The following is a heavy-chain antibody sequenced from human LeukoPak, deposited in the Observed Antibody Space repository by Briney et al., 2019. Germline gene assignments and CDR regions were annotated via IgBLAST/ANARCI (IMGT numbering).Heavy chain of an antibody. J-gene: IGHJ4*02. D-gene: IGHD2-2*01. CDR2: ISYSGST. CDR1: GGSISSDAYC. CDR3: AAIVVVPAAIDY. Sequence: PSETLSLTCTVSGGSISSDAYCWSWIRQHPGKGLEWIGYISYSGSTYYNPSLKSRVTISVDTSKNQFSLKLSSVTAADTAVYYCAAIVVVPAAIDYWGQGTLVPSPQ. V-gene: IGHV4-31*03.